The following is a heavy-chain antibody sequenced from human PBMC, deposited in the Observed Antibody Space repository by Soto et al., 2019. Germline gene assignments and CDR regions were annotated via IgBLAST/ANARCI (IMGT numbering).Heavy chain of an antibody. D-gene: IGHD3-3*01. Sequence: GSLRLSCAASGFTFSSYAMHWVRQAPGKGLEWVAVISYDGSNKYYADSVKGRFTISRDNAKNSLYLQMNSLRAEDTAVYYCARTPYDFWSGYYIGPWFDPWGQGTPVTVSS. CDR1: GFTFSSYA. J-gene: IGHJ5*02. V-gene: IGHV3-30-3*01. CDR2: ISYDGSNK. CDR3: ARTPYDFWSGYYIGPWFDP.